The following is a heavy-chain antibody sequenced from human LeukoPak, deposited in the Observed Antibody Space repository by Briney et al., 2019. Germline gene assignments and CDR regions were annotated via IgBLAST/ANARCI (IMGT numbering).Heavy chain of an antibody. Sequence: PSETLSLTCAVYGGSFSGYYWSWIRQPPGKGLEWIGEINHSGSTNYNPSLKSRVTISVDTSKNQFSLKLSSVTAADTAVYYCAGGRPTATNWNDVVSGHFDYWGQGTLVTVSS. CDR1: GGSFSGYY. CDR3: AGGRPTATNWNDVVSGHFDY. J-gene: IGHJ4*02. D-gene: IGHD1-1*01. V-gene: IGHV4-34*01. CDR2: INHSGST.